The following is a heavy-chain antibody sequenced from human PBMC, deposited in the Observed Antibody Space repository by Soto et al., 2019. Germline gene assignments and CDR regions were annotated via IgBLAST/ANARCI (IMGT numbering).Heavy chain of an antibody. J-gene: IGHJ5*02. Sequence: EVQLVETGGGLIQPGGSLRLSCEASGFTVSGNYMNWVRQAPGKGLEWVSVIYSGGSTFYADSVKGRFTISRDNAKNMVYLEMNSLRVEDSAVYHCARGGLDYYGSSGYWGFGPWGQGTLVSVSS. CDR1: GFTVSGNY. V-gene: IGHV3-53*02. CDR2: IYSGGST. D-gene: IGHD3-22*01. CDR3: ARGGLDYYGSSGYWGFGP.